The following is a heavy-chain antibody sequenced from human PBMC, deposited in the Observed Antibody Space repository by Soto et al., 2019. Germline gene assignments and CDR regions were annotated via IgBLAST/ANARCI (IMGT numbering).Heavy chain of an antibody. D-gene: IGHD4-17*01. V-gene: IGHV3-21*01. CDR3: ARDVTVTTLDYYYGMEV. CDR2: ISISSSYI. Sequence: GGALRRSCADPGFTFSSYSMSWVRQAPGKGLEWVSSISISSSYIYYADSVKGRFTISRDNAKNSLYLQMNSLRAEDTAVYYCARDVTVTTLDYYYGMEVWGQGKTVPVSS. CDR1: GFTFSSYS. J-gene: IGHJ6*02.